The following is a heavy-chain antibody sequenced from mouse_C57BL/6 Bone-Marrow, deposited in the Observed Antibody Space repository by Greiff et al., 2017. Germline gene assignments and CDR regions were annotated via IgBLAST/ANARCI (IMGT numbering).Heavy chain of an antibody. Sequence: VMLVESGAELVRPGTSVKVSCKASGYAFTNYLIEWVKQRPGQGLEWIGVINPGSGGTNYNEKFKGKATLTADKSSSTAYMQLSSLTSEDSAVYFCARGVITTVVADYWGQGTTLTVSS. J-gene: IGHJ2*01. D-gene: IGHD1-1*01. CDR1: GYAFTNYL. CDR2: INPGSGGT. CDR3: ARGVITTVVADY. V-gene: IGHV1-54*01.